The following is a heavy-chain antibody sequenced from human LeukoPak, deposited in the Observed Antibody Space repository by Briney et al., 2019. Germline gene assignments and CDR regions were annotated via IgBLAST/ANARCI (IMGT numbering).Heavy chain of an antibody. V-gene: IGHV4-59*01. J-gene: IGHJ4*02. D-gene: IGHD6-19*01. CDR1: GGSISSYY. CDR3: ARLTTTAVAGTPFDY. Sequence: SETLSLACTVSGGSISSYYWRWIRQPPGKGLEWIGYIYYSGSTNYNPSLKSRVTISVDTSKNQFSLKLSSVTAADTAVYYCARLTTTAVAGTPFDYWGQGTLVTVSS. CDR2: IYYSGST.